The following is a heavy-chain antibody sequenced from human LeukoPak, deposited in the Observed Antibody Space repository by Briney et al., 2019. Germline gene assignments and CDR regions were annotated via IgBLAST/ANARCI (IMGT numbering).Heavy chain of an antibody. J-gene: IGHJ4*02. CDR3: ASQRWLQFVFDY. V-gene: IGHV5-10-1*01. CDR1: GYSFTSYW. CDR2: IDPRDSYT. D-gene: IGHD5-24*01. Sequence: GESLKISCKGSGYSFTSYWISWVRQMPGKGLEWMGRIDPRDSYTNYSPSFQGHVTISADKSISTAYLQWSSLKASDTAMYYCASQRWLQFVFDYWGQGTLVTVSS.